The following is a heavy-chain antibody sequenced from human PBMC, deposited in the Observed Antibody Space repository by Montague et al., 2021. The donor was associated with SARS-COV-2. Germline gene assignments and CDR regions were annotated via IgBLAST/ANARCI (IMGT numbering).Heavy chain of an antibody. D-gene: IGHD3-10*01. J-gene: IGHJ3*01. Sequence: SLRLSCAASGFSFNNFGIHWVRQAPDKGLEWVVVISYEGSKKNFADSVKGRFVISRDSSQNTVYLQMNSLRVEDTAVYYCVKASQFLWLGQFARDAFDLWGQGTLVSVSS. CDR2: ISYEGSKK. CDR3: VKASQFLWLGQFARDAFDL. CDR1: GFSFNNFG. V-gene: IGHV3-30*18.